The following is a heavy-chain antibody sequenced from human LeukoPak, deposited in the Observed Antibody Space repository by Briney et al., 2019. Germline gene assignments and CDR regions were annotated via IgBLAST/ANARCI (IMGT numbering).Heavy chain of an antibody. CDR2: IYHSGST. V-gene: IGHV4-4*02. Sequence: SETLSLTCAVSGGSISSSNWWSWVRQPLGKGLEWIGEIYHSGSTNYNPSLKSRVTISVDKSKNQFALKLSSVPAAATAVYYCATVLRSFGSSDYWGQGTLVTVSS. J-gene: IGHJ4*02. CDR3: ATVLRSFGSSDY. D-gene: IGHD3-9*01. CDR1: GGSISSSNW.